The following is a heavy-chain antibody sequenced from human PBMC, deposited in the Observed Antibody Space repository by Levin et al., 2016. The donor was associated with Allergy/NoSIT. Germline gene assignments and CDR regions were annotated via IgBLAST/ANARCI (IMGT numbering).Heavy chain of an antibody. CDR3: ARESRSSTGIVGAYYFDY. CDR2: INHSGST. Sequence: SETLSLTCAVYGGSFSGYYWSWIRQPPGKGLEWIGEINHSGSTNYNPSLKSRVTISVDTSKNQFSLKLSSVTAADTAVYYCARESRSSTGIVGAYYFDYWGQGTLVTVSS. V-gene: IGHV4-34*01. D-gene: IGHD1-26*01. CDR1: GGSFSGYY. J-gene: IGHJ4*02.